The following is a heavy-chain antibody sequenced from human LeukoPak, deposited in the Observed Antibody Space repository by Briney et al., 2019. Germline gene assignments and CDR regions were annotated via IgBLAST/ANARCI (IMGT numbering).Heavy chain of an antibody. CDR2: IYYSGST. J-gene: IGHJ6*02. D-gene: IGHD2-2*01. CDR1: GGSISSSSYY. Sequence: SETLSLTCTVSGGSISSSSYYWGWIRQPPGKGLEWIGSIYYSGSTYYNPSLKSRVTISVDTSKNQFSLKLSSVTAADTAVYYCARDLGYCSSTSCPTLVPEYYYGMDVWGQGTTVTVSS. CDR3: ARDLGYCSSTSCPTLVPEYYYGMDV. V-gene: IGHV4-39*07.